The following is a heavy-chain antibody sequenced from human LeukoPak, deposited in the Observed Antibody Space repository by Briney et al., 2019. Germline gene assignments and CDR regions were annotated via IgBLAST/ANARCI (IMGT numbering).Heavy chain of an antibody. CDR2: IYYSGST. J-gene: IGHJ4*02. D-gene: IGHD3-22*01. CDR3: ASRLYYYDGSGYYDY. V-gene: IGHV4-59*08. CDR1: GGSISSYY. Sequence: PSETLSLTCTVSGGSISSYYWSWIRQPPGKGLEWIGYIYYSGSTNYNPSLKSRVTISVDTSKNQFSLKLSSVTAADTAVYYCASRLYYYDGSGYYDYWGQGTLVTVSS.